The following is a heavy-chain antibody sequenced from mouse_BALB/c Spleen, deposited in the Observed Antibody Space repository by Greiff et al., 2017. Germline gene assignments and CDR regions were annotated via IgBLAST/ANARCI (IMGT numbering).Heavy chain of an antibody. CDR2: IYPGSGST. J-gene: IGHJ4*01. V-gene: IGHV1S22*01. Sequence: LQQPGSELVRPGASVKLSCKASGYTFTSYWMHWVKQRHGQGLEWIGNIYPGSGSTNYDEKFKSKGTLTVDTSSSTAYMHLSSLTSEDSAVDYCTRGYGSSYAMDYWGQGTSVTVSS. CDR3: TRGYGSSYAMDY. D-gene: IGHD1-1*01. CDR1: GYTFTSYW.